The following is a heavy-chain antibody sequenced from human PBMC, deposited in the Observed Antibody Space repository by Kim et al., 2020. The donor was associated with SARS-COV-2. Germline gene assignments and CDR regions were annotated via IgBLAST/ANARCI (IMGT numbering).Heavy chain of an antibody. Sequence: RFTISRDNSKNTLYLQMNSLRAEDTAVYYCARVDCSSTSCSPEADNWFDPWGQGTLVTVSS. V-gene: IGHV3-30*01. CDR3: ARVDCSSTSCSPEADNWFDP. J-gene: IGHJ5*02. D-gene: IGHD2-2*01.